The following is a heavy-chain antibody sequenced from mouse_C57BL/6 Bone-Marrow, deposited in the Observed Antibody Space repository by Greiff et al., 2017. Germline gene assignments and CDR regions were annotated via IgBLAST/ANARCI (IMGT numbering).Heavy chain of an antibody. CDR2: INPSTGGT. D-gene: IGHD2-5*01. J-gene: IGHJ3*01. CDR3: ARGSNYEFAY. V-gene: IGHV1-42*01. Sequence: VQLQQSGPELVKPGASVKISCKASGYSFTGYYMNWVKQSPEKSLEWIGEINPSTGGTTYNQKFKAKATLTVDKSSSTAYMQLKSLTSEDSAVYYCARGSNYEFAYWGQGTLVTVSA. CDR1: GYSFTGYY.